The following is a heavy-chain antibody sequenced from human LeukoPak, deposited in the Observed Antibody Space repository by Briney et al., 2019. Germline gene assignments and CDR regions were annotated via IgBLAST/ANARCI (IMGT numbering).Heavy chain of an antibody. J-gene: IGHJ5*02. CDR1: GASISSHY. V-gene: IGHV4-59*08. CDR2: IYYSVRT. D-gene: IGHD4-23*01. CDR3: ARHPASYGGNPP. Sequence: SKTLSLTCSVSGASISSHYWSWIRQPPGKGLEWIGYIYYSVRTNYNPSLKSRVTISVDTSKNQFSLNLSSVTAADTAVYYCARHPASYGGNPPWGQGTLVTVSS.